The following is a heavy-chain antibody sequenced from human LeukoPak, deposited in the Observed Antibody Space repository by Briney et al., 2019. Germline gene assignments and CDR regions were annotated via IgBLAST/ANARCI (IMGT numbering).Heavy chain of an antibody. D-gene: IGHD2-2*01. CDR2: ISYDGSNK. J-gene: IGHJ6*02. Sequence: GGSLRLSCAASGFTFSSYAMHWVRQAPGKGLEWVAVISYDGSNKYYADSVKGRFTISRDNSKNTLYLQMNSLRAEDTAVYYCAREGVVPAAKLYYYGMDVWGQGTTVTVSS. CDR3: AREGVVPAAKLYYYGMDV. V-gene: IGHV3-30*04. CDR1: GFTFSSYA.